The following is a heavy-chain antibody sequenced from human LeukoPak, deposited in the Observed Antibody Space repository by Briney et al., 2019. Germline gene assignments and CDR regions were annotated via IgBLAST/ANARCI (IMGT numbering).Heavy chain of an antibody. CDR2: ISDGGNT. CDR3: ARGHIGYALFDY. Sequence: SGTLSLTCAVSGGSISSSNFWWSWVRQSPGKGLEWIGEISDGGNTNYNPSLKSRVSISADKSKNQFSLDLKSVSAADRAVYYCARGHIGYALFDYWGQGTLVTVSS. V-gene: IGHV4-4*02. J-gene: IGHJ4*02. CDR1: GGSISSSNFW. D-gene: IGHD5-12*01.